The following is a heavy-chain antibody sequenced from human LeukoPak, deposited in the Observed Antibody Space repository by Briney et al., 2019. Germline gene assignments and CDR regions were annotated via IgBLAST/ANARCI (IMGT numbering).Heavy chain of an antibody. D-gene: IGHD3-3*01. V-gene: IGHV4-4*02. Sequence: PSGTLSLTCAVSGGSISSSNWWSWVRQPPGKGLEWIGEIYHSGSTNYNPSLKSRVTISVDKSKSQFSLKLSSVTAADTAVYYCARNCYYDFWSGLTRYYYYYMDVWGKGTTVTVSS. CDR2: IYHSGST. CDR1: GGSISSSNW. CDR3: ARNCYYDFWSGLTRYYYYYMDV. J-gene: IGHJ6*03.